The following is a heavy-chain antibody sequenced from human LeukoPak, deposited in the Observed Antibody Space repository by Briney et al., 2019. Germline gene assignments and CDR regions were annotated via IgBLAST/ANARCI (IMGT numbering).Heavy chain of an antibody. D-gene: IGHD3-10*01. CDR2: IYTSGST. Sequence: PSETLSLTCAVYGGSFSGYSWSWIRQPAGKGLEWIGRIYTSGSTNYNPSLKSRVTMSVDTSKNQFSLKLNSVTAADTAVYYCARDRGDDAFDIWGQGTMVTVSS. J-gene: IGHJ3*02. CDR3: ARDRGDDAFDI. CDR1: GGSFSGYS. V-gene: IGHV4-4*07.